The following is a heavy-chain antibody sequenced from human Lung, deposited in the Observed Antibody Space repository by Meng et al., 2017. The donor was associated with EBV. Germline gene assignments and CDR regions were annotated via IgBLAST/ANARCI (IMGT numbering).Heavy chain of an antibody. Sequence: QVELHESGQGLVKPSQTLSLTCTFSGGSIRFGDYYWSWIRQPPGKGLEWIGYIYDSGSTSYNPSLMSRVTISVDTSRNQFSLKLTSVTAADTAVYYCAREYSSSSGLPGPWGQGTLVTVSS. J-gene: IGHJ5*02. D-gene: IGHD6-6*01. CDR1: GGSIRFGDYY. CDR2: IYDSGST. CDR3: AREYSSSSGLPGP. V-gene: IGHV4-30-4*08.